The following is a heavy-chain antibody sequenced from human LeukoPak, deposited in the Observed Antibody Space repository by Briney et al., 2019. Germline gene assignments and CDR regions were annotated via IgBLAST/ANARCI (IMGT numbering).Heavy chain of an antibody. CDR1: GGSISSSSYY. CDR2: IYYSGST. V-gene: IGHV4-39*01. D-gene: IGHD2-21*02. CDR3: ARKYCGGDCYSDDAFDI. J-gene: IGHJ3*02. Sequence: SQTLSLTCTVSGGSISSSSYYWGWIRQPPGKGLEWIGSIYYSGSTYYNPSLKSRVTISVDTSKNQFSLKLSSVTAADTAVYYCARKYCGGDCYSDDAFDIWGQGTMVTVSS.